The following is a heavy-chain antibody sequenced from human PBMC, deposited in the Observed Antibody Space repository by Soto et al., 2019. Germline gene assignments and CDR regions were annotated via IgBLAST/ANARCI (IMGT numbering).Heavy chain of an antibody. CDR1: GFTFSGYW. CDR2: IREDGIKQ. CDR3: ARGTIKATGNDY. J-gene: IGHJ4*02. V-gene: IGHV3-7*01. Sequence: GESLRLSCAASGFTFSGYWMTWVLQAPGKGLEWVANIREDGIKQYYIDSVKGRFTISRDNAKNSLILQMNSLRAEDTAVYYCARGTIKATGNDYWGQGTVVTVSS. D-gene: IGHD6-13*01.